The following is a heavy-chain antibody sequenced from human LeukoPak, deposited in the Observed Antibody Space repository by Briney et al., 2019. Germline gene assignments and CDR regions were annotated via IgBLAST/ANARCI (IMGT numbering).Heavy chain of an antibody. CDR3: ARDPPNWGFGY. V-gene: IGHV3-48*01. CDR2: ISSSSSVM. J-gene: IGHJ4*02. D-gene: IGHD7-27*01. CDR1: GFTFSDYS. Sequence: GESLRLSCAASGFTFSDYSMNWVRQAPGKGLEWISYISSSSSVMYYADSVRGRFTISRDNAKKSLYLRMNSLRAEDTAVYYCARDPPNWGFGYWGQGTLVTVSS.